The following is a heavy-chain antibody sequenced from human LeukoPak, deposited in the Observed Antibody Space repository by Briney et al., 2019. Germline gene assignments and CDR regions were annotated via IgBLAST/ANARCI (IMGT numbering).Heavy chain of an antibody. J-gene: IGHJ5*02. CDR1: GYTLTELS. V-gene: IGHV1-24*01. CDR3: ARDAPDAIPMIGREDYNNWLDP. CDR2: FDPEDGET. D-gene: IGHD3-22*01. Sequence: GASVKVSCKVSGYTLTELSMHWVRQAPGKGLEWMGGFDPEDGETIYAQKFQGRVTMTEDTSTSTVYMELSSLRSEDTAVYYCARDAPDAIPMIGREDYNNWLDPWGQGTLVTVPS.